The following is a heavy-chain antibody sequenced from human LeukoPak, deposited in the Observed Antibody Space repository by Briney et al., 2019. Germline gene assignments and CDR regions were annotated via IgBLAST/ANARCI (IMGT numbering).Heavy chain of an antibody. V-gene: IGHV1-2*02. D-gene: IGHD3-22*01. CDR3: ARGAYYYDSSGYYVQRPFDY. J-gene: IGHJ4*02. CDR1: GYTFTGYY. Sequence: ASVKVSCKASGYTFTGYYMHWVRQAPGQGLEWMGWINPNSGGTSYAQRFQGRVTMTRDTSISTAYMELSRLRSDDTAVYYCARGAYYYDSSGYYVQRPFDYWGQGTLVTVSS. CDR2: INPNSGGT.